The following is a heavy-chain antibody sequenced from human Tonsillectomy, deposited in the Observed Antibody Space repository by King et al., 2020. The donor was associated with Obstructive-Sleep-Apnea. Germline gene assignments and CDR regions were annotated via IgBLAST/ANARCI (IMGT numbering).Heavy chain of an antibody. Sequence: VQLVESGGGVVQPGRSLRLSCAASGFTFSSYGMHWVRQAPGKGLECVAVISYDGSNKYYAESVKGRFTISRDNSKNTLNLQMNSLRAMDTAVCYCAKAMGQWLLPFDYCGQGALFSVS. CDR2: ISYDGSNK. V-gene: IGHV3-30*18. D-gene: IGHD6-19*01. CDR1: GFTFSSYG. J-gene: IGHJ4*02. CDR3: AKAMGQWLLPFDY.